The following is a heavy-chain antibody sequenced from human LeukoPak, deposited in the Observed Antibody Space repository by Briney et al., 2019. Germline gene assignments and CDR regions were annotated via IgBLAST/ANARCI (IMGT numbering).Heavy chain of an antibody. J-gene: IGHJ4*02. CDR3: AKDPQYFDSGFDY. V-gene: IGHV3-9*01. Sequence: GRSLRLSCAASGFTFDDYAMHWVRQAPGKGLEWVSGISWNSGSIGYADSVKGRFTISRDNAKNSLYLQMNSLRAEDTALYYCAKDPQYFDSGFDYWGQGTLVTVSS. D-gene: IGHD3-9*01. CDR2: ISWNSGSI. CDR1: GFTFDDYA.